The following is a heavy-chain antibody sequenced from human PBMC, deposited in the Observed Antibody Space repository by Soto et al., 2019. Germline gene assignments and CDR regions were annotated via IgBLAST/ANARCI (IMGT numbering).Heavy chain of an antibody. CDR1: GFTFSSYC. CDR3: ATYGSGRLYYYYYYMDV. J-gene: IGHJ6*03. CDR2: ISYDGSNK. V-gene: IGHV3-30*03. Sequence: QVQLVESGGGVVQPGRSLRLSCAASGFTFSSYCMRWVRQAPGKGLEWVAVISYDGSNKYYADSVKGRFTISRDNSKNTLYLQRNSLRAEDTAVYYCATYGSGRLYYYYYYMDVWGKGTTVTVSS. D-gene: IGHD3-10*01.